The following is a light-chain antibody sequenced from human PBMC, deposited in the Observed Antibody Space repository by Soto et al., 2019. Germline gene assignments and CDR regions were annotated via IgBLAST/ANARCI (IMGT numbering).Light chain of an antibody. Sequence: QSVLTQPPSVSAAPGQGVTVSCSGNTSNIGDNYVSWYQQLPGTAPKLLIYDNNRRPSRISDRFSGSKSGSSATLGITGLQTGDEDDYYCGTWDNSLRAYVFGSATKLTVL. CDR2: DNN. CDR1: TSNIGDNY. J-gene: IGLJ1*01. CDR3: GTWDNSLRAYV. V-gene: IGLV1-51*01.